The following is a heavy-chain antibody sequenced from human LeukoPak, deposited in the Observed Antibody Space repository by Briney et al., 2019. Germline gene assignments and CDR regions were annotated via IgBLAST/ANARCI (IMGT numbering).Heavy chain of an antibody. Sequence: GGSLRLSCAASGFTFSSYAMHWVRQAPGKGLEWVAVISYDGSNKYYADSVKGRFTISRDNSKNTLYLQMNSLRAEDTAVYYCARAVYGSGSYYSPHYPYYYHYGMDVWGQGTTVTVSS. V-gene: IGHV3-30-3*01. D-gene: IGHD3-10*01. CDR1: GFTFSSYA. J-gene: IGHJ6*02. CDR3: ARAVYGSGSYYSPHYPYYYHYGMDV. CDR2: ISYDGSNK.